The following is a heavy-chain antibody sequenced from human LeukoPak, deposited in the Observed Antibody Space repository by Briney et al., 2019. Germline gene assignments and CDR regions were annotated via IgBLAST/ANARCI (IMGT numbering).Heavy chain of an antibody. CDR1: GFTFSSYA. D-gene: IGHD3-22*01. Sequence: GGSLRHSCAASGFTFSSYAMSWVRQAPGKGLEWVSFISPSGDRTSNADSVEGRFTISRDNTRNTLYLQMNSLRDEDTGVYYCAIMHGYYDGSGFWVQWGQGTLVTVSS. CDR2: ISPSGDRT. V-gene: IGHV3-23*01. CDR3: AIMHGYYDGSGFWVQ. J-gene: IGHJ4*02.